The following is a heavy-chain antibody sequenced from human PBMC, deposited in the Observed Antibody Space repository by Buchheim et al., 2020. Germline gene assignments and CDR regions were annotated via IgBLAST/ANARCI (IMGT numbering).Heavy chain of an antibody. CDR3: AGRSVWFGELLGSVVEY. CDR2: IDYSGSS. J-gene: IGHJ4*02. Sequence: QLQLQESGPGLVKPSETPSLTCTVSDGSISSSSYYWGWIRQPPGKGLEWIGSIDYSGSSYYNPSLKSRVTISVDTSKNQFSLKLSSVTAADTAVYYCAGRSVWFGELLGSVVEYWGQGTL. CDR1: DGSISSSSYY. D-gene: IGHD3-10*01. V-gene: IGHV4-39*05.